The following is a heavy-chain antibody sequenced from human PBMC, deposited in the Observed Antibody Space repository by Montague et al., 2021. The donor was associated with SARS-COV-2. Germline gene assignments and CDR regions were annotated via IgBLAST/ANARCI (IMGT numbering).Heavy chain of an antibody. D-gene: IGHD1-26*01. Sequence: SETLSLTCTVSGDSISSLHYDWGWIRQSPGKGLEWIGNVVYRGSTYYNPSVRSRVTISVDTSKNQFSLRLRSVTAADTAIYYCARRVGVVGDTRFDYWGQGILVTVSS. CDR3: ARRVGVVGDTRFDY. CDR1: GDSISSLHYD. CDR2: VVYRGST. V-gene: IGHV4-39*01. J-gene: IGHJ4*01.